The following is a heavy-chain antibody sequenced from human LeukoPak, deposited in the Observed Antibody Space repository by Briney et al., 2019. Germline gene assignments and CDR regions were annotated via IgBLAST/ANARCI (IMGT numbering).Heavy chain of an antibody. Sequence: SETLSLTCTVSGGSISSYYWSWIRQPAGKGLEWIGRIYTSGSTNYNPSLKSRVTMSVDTSKNQFSLKLSSVTAADTAVYYCARDVGTVWAAAATNWFDPWGQGTLVTVSS. V-gene: IGHV4-4*07. CDR2: IYTSGST. D-gene: IGHD6-13*01. CDR3: ARDVGTVWAAAATNWFDP. CDR1: GGSISSYY. J-gene: IGHJ5*02.